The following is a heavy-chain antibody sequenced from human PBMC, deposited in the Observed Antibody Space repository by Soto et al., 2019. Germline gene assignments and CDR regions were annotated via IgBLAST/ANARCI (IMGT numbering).Heavy chain of an antibody. CDR1: GFTFSNAW. Sequence: GGSLRLSCAVSGFTFSNAWMSWVRQAPGKGLEWVGRIKSKTDGGTTDYAAPVKGRFTIPRDDSKNTLYLQMNSLKTADTAVYYCTTEGSHYDILTGKYYYYYYYMDVWGKGTTVTVSS. D-gene: IGHD3-9*01. CDR3: TTEGSHYDILTGKYYYYYYYMDV. CDR2: IKSKTDGGTT. J-gene: IGHJ6*03. V-gene: IGHV3-15*01.